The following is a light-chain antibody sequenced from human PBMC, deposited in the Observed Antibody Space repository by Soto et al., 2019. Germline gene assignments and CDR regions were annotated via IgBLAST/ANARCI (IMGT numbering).Light chain of an antibody. CDR1: QSVSSN. Sequence: EIVMTQSPATLSVSPGERATLSCRASQSVSSNLGWYQQKPGKAPRLLIYGASTRATGIPDRFSGSGSGTEFTLTISSLQSEDFAVYYCQQYNNWPPLTFGGGTKVEIK. J-gene: IGKJ4*01. CDR2: GAS. CDR3: QQYNNWPPLT. V-gene: IGKV3-15*01.